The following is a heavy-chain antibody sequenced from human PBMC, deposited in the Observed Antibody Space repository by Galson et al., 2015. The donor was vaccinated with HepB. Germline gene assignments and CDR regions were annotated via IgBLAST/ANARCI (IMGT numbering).Heavy chain of an antibody. V-gene: IGHV3-23*01. Sequence: SLRLSCAASGFTFSSYAMSWVRQAPGKGLEWVSAISGSGGSTYYADSVKGRFTISRDNSKNTLYLQMNSLRAEDTAVYYCAKEEWREMATINYFDYWGQGTLVTVSS. CDR3: AKEEWREMATINYFDY. D-gene: IGHD5-24*01. CDR1: GFTFSSYA. CDR2: ISGSGGST. J-gene: IGHJ4*02.